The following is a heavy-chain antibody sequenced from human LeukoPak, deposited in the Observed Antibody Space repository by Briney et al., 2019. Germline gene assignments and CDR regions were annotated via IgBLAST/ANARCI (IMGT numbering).Heavy chain of an antibody. CDR1: GFTFSSYW. D-gene: IGHD3-3*01. V-gene: IGHV3-7*01. Sequence: PGGSLRLSSAASGFTFSSYWMSWVRQAPGKGLEWVANIKQDGSEKYYVDSVKGRFTISRDNAKNSLYLQMNSLRAEDTAVYYCAGEAYYDFWSGYPKRAFDIWGQGTMVTVSS. J-gene: IGHJ3*02. CDR3: AGEAYYDFWSGYPKRAFDI. CDR2: IKQDGSEK.